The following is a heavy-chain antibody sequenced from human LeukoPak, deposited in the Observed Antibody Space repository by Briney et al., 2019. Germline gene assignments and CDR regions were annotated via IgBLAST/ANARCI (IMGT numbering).Heavy chain of an antibody. CDR2: IYLGDSDT. J-gene: IGHJ4*02. CDR3: ARLPQQWLKIDY. V-gene: IGHV5-51*01. Sequence: ESLKISRKGSGYSFNSYWIGLVRQMPGKGLEWMGIIYLGDSDTRYSPSFQGQVTISADKSISTAYLQWSSLKASDTAMYYCARLPQQWLKIDYWGQGTLVTVSS. CDR1: GYSFNSYW. D-gene: IGHD6-19*01.